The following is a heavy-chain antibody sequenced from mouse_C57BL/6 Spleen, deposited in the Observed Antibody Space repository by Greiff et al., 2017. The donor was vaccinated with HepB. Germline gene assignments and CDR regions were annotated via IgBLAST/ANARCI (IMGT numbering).Heavy chain of an antibody. J-gene: IGHJ3*01. Sequence: QVQLQQSGPELVKPGASVKLSCKASGYTFTSYDLNWVKQRPGQGLAWIGWIYPRDGSTKYNEKFKGKATLTVDTSSSTAYMGLHSLTSEDSAVYFWARSGYYGTDPFAYWGQGTLVTVSA. CDR1: GYTFTSYD. V-gene: IGHV1-85*01. D-gene: IGHD1-1*01. CDR2: IYPRDGST. CDR3: ARSGYYGTDPFAY.